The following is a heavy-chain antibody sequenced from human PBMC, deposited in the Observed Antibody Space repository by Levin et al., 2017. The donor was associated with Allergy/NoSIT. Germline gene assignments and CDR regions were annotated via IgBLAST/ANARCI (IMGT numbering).Heavy chain of an antibody. CDR3: TKSFDSSPYSEGFDY. Sequence: PGGSLRLSCAASGFTFDNYGVNWVRQAPGKGLEWVSGINWNGVTTSYADSVKGRFTISRDNAKNSVYLQMNSLRAEDTALYYCTKSFDSSPYSEGFDYWGQGNLVNVSS. J-gene: IGHJ4*02. V-gene: IGHV3-20*04. CDR1: GFTFDNYG. D-gene: IGHD3-22*01. CDR2: INWNGVTT.